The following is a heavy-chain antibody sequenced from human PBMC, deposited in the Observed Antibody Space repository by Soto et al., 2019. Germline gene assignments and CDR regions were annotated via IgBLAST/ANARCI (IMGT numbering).Heavy chain of an antibody. J-gene: IGHJ5*02. CDR1: GYTFTSYG. V-gene: IGHV1-18*01. Sequence: ASVKVSCKASGYTFTSYGISWVRQAPGQGLEWMGWISAYNGNTNYAQKLQGRVTMTTDTSTSTAYMELRSLRSDDTAVYYCARAHSSWYFTNWFDPWGQGTLVTVSS. CDR3: ARAHSSWYFTNWFDP. CDR2: ISAYNGNT. D-gene: IGHD6-13*01.